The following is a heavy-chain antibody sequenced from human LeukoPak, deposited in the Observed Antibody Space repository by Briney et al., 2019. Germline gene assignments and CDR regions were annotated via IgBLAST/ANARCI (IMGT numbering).Heavy chain of an antibody. CDR1: GYSISSGYY. CDR2: IYHSGST. CDR3: ARHSPGRYYDILTGFNPNTSFDY. J-gene: IGHJ4*02. Sequence: SETLSLTCTVSGYSISSGYYWGWIRPPPGKGLEWIGSIYHSGSTYYNPSLRSRVTISVDTSKNQFSLKLSSVTAADTAVYYCARHSPGRYYDILTGFNPNTSFDYWGQGTLVTVSS. D-gene: IGHD3-9*01. V-gene: IGHV4-38-2*02.